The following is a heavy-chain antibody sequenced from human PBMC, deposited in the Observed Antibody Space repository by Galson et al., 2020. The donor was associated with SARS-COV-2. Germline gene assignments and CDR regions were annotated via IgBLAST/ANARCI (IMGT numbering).Heavy chain of an antibody. D-gene: IGHD2-2*01. V-gene: IGHV4-30-2*04. Sequence: LKSRVTISVDTSKNQFSLKLSSVTAADTAVYYCASSLGYCSSTSCYHYGMDVWGQGTTVTVSS. CDR3: ASSLGYCSSTSCYHYGMDV. J-gene: IGHJ6*02.